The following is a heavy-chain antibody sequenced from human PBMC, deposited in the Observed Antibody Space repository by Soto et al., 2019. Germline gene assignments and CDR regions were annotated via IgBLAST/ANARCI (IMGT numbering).Heavy chain of an antibody. V-gene: IGHV3-15*01. CDR3: TTDPRLSVAASCIWNY. CDR2: IKSKTDGGTT. CDR1: GFTFSNAW. D-gene: IGHD6-13*01. J-gene: IGHJ4*02. Sequence: GGSLRLSCAASGFTFSNAWMSWVRQAPGKGLEWVGRIKSKTDGGTTDYAAPVNVRFTISRDDSKNTLYLQMNSLKTEDSAVYYCTTDPRLSVAASCIWNYWGQGTLVTVSS.